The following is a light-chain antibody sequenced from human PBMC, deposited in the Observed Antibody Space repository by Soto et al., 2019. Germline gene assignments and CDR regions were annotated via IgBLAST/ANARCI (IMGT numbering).Light chain of an antibody. CDR1: QSISSW. CDR3: QQYNSFWT. J-gene: IGKJ1*01. CDR2: DAS. V-gene: IGKV1-5*01. Sequence: DIQMTQSPSTLSASVGDRVTITCRASQSISSWLAWYQQKPGKAPKLLIYDASYLERGVPSRFSSSGSGTEFTLTISSLQPDDLATYYCQQYNSFWTFGQGTKVDIK.